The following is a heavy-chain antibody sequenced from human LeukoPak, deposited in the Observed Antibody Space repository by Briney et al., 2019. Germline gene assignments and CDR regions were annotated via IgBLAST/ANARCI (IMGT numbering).Heavy chain of an antibody. J-gene: IGHJ6*03. Sequence: SETLSLTCTVSGGSISSYYWSWIRQSAGKGLEWIGRIYISGSANYNPSLKSRVTMSVDTSKNQFSLKLTSVTAAVTAVYYCAREVVDATPSRDYYYYMDVWGKGTTVTVSS. CDR3: AREVVDATPSRDYYYYMDV. CDR2: IYISGSA. V-gene: IGHV4-4*07. D-gene: IGHD2-15*01. CDR1: GGSISSYY.